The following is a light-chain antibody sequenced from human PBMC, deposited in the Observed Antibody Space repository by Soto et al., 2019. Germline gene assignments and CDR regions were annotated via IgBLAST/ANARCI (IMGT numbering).Light chain of an antibody. V-gene: IGLV2-23*02. CDR1: SSDVGRYNL. CDR3: CSYAGSDYF. CDR2: EVS. Sequence: QSVLTQPASVSGSPGQSLSISCTGASSDVGRYNLVSWYQQYPGKAPKLMIYEVSKRPSGVSHRFSGSRSGNTASLTISGLQAEDEADYYCCSYAGSDYFFGSGTKVTVL. J-gene: IGLJ1*01.